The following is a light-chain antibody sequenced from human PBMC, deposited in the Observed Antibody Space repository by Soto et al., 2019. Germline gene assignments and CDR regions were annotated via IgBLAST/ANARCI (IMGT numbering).Light chain of an antibody. CDR3: SSYTSSSTLV. CDR2: EVS. CDR1: SSDVGSYNL. Sequence: QPVLTQPASVSGSPGQSITISCTGTSSDVGSYNLVSWYQQHPGKAPKLMIYEVSNRPSGVSNRFSGSKSGNTASLTISGLQAEDEADYYCSSYTSSSTLVFGGGTKLTVL. J-gene: IGLJ3*02. V-gene: IGLV2-14*02.